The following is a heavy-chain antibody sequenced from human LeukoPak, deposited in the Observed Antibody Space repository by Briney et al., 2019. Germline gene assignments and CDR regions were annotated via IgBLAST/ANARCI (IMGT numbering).Heavy chain of an antibody. D-gene: IGHD3-22*01. CDR3: AKDVTLIVVEGFDY. J-gene: IGHJ4*02. Sequence: GGSLRLSCAASGFTFSTYAMTWVRQAPGKGLEWVSAISGSGGSTYYADSVKGRFTISRDNSKNTLYLQMNSLRAEDTAVYYCAKDVTLIVVEGFDYWGQGTLVTVSS. CDR1: GFTFSTYA. CDR2: ISGSGGST. V-gene: IGHV3-23*01.